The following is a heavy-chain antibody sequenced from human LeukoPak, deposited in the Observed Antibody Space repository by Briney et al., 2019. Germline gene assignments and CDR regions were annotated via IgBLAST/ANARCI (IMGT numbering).Heavy chain of an antibody. CDR1: GYTFTSYY. Sequence: ASVKVSCKAAGYTFTSYYMHWVRQAPGQGLEWMGIINPSGGSTSYAQKFQGRVTMTRDTSTSTVYMELSSLRSEDTAVYYCARERIQPWPQRVCFMDVWGKGTPVTVSS. CDR3: ARERIQPWPQRVCFMDV. D-gene: IGHD5-18*01. J-gene: IGHJ6*03. V-gene: IGHV1-46*01. CDR2: INPSGGST.